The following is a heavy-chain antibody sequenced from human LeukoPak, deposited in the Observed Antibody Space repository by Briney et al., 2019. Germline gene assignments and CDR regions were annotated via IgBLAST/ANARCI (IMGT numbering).Heavy chain of an antibody. CDR3: ARPYGSGRRAAFDI. V-gene: IGHV1-2*02. CDR1: GYXFTDYY. J-gene: IGHJ3*02. CDR2: INPKSGGT. D-gene: IGHD3-10*01. Sequence: ASVKVSCKASGYXFTDYYLHWVRQAPGQSREWMGWINPKSGGTNYAQKFQGRVTMTRDTSISTAYMELTRLRTDDTAVYYCARPYGSGRRAAFDIWGQGTLVSVSS.